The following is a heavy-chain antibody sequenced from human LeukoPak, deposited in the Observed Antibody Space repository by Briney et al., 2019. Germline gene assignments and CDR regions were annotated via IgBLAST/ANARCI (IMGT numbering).Heavy chain of an antibody. CDR3: ARDGLLGYFDY. CDR2: ISYDGSNK. Sequence: AGGSLRLSCAASGFTFSSYGMHWVRQAPGKGLEWVAVISYDGSNKYYADSVKGRFTISRDNSKNTLYLQMNSLRAEDTAVYYCARDGLLGYFDYWGQGTLVTVSS. V-gene: IGHV3-30*03. J-gene: IGHJ4*02. CDR1: GFTFSSYG.